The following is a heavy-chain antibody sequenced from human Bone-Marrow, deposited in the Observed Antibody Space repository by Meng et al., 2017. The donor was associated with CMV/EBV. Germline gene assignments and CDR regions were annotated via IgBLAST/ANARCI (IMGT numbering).Heavy chain of an antibody. CDR1: GYSFTGYY. CDR2: INPNSGGT. D-gene: IGHD3-3*01. CDR3: ARAEVLRLFEWFFPPPDY. Sequence: ASVKVSCKASGYSFTGYYMHWVRQAPGQGLEWMGWINPNSGGTDYAQKFQGRVTMTRDTSINTAYMEVRRLRSDDTAVYYFARAEVLRLFEWFFPPPDYWGQGTLVTVPS. V-gene: IGHV1-2*02. J-gene: IGHJ4*02.